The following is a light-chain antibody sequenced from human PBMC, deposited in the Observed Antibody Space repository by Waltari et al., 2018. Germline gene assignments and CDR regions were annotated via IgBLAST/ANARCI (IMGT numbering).Light chain of an antibody. Sequence: QSVLTQPPSASGTPGQRVTISCSGSSSNIGSNYVYWYQQLPGTAPKLLIYRNSRRPSGVPDRFSGSKSGTSASLAISGLRSEDEADYYCAAWDDSLSARFVFGTGTKVTVL. V-gene: IGLV1-47*01. J-gene: IGLJ1*01. CDR2: RNS. CDR3: AAWDDSLSARFV. CDR1: SSNIGSNY.